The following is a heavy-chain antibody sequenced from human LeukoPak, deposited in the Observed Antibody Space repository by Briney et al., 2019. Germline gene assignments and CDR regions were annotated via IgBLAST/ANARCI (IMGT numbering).Heavy chain of an antibody. CDR1: GFTFSSYG. Sequence: GRSLRLSCAASGFTFSSYGMHWVRQAPGKGLEWVAVISYDGSNKYYADSVKGRFTISRDNCKNTLYLQMNSLRAEDTAVYYCAKLVGSTSNFDYWGQGTLVTVSS. CDR2: ISYDGSNK. CDR3: AKLVGSTSNFDY. J-gene: IGHJ4*02. V-gene: IGHV3-30*18. D-gene: IGHD6-25*01.